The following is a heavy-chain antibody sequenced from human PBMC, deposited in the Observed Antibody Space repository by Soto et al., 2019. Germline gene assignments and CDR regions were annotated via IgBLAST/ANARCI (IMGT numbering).Heavy chain of an antibody. CDR2: IYYSGST. Sequence: SETLSLTCTVSGGSISSGGYYWSWIRQHPGKGLEWIGYIYYSGSTYYNPSLKSRVTISVDTSKNQFSLKLSSVTAADTAVYYCARGRGHYFDYWGQGTLVTVSS. J-gene: IGHJ4*02. CDR1: GGSISSGGYY. V-gene: IGHV4-31*03. CDR3: ARGRGHYFDY.